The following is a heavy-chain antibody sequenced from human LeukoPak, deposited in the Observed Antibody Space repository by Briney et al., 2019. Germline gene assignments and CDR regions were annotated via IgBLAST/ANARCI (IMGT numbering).Heavy chain of an antibody. CDR1: GFTFSGYG. CDR2: MRYDGSNR. V-gene: IGHV3-30*02. Sequence: GGSLRLSCAASGFTFSGYGMHWVRQAPGKGLEWVAFMRYDGSNRNYADSVKGRFTISRDNSKNTLYLQMNGLRAEDTAVYYCAKDRPYYYGSGSYYLSYFDYWGQGTLVTVSS. J-gene: IGHJ4*02. D-gene: IGHD3-10*01. CDR3: AKDRPYYYGSGSYYLSYFDY.